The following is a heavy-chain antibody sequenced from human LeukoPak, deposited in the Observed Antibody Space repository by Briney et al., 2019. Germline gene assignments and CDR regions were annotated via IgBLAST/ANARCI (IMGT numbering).Heavy chain of an antibody. CDR2: ISGSGGST. V-gene: IGHV3-23*01. Sequence: PGGSLRISFAASGFTFSSYAMSWVRQAPGKGLESVSAISGSGGSTYYADSVNGRFTISRDNSKNTLYLQMNSLRVEDRAGYYCAKGSAVTPGYFDYWGQGTLVTVS. J-gene: IGHJ4*02. CDR3: AKGSAVTPGYFDY. D-gene: IGHD6-19*01. CDR1: GFTFSSYA.